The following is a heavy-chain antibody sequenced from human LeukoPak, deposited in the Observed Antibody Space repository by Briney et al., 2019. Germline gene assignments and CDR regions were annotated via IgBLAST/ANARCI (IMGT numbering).Heavy chain of an antibody. CDR2: ISSSGGHT. V-gene: IGHV3-11*06. CDR3: ARNPGPGTLDN. Sequence: GASLRLSCAASGFTFNDYYMSWIRKAPGKGLEWVSFISSSGGHTNYADSVKGRLTISRDNAKNSLYLQMNSLRAEDTAVYYCARNPGPGTLDNWGQGPLVTVSS. J-gene: IGHJ4*02. D-gene: IGHD1-1*01. CDR1: GFTFNDYY.